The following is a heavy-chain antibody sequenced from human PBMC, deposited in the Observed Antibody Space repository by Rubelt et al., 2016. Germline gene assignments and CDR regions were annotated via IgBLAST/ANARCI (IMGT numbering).Heavy chain of an antibody. D-gene: IGHD5-18*01. V-gene: IGHV3-30*04. J-gene: IGHJ6*02. CDR1: GFTFSSYA. CDR3: AKAGVQLWLPHYYYGMDF. Sequence: RLSCAASGFTFSSYAMHWVRQAPGKGLEWVAVISYDGSNKYYADSVKGRFTISRDNSKNTLYLQMNSLRAEDTAVYYCAKAGVQLWLPHYYYGMDFWAQGTTVTVSS. CDR2: ISYDGSNK.